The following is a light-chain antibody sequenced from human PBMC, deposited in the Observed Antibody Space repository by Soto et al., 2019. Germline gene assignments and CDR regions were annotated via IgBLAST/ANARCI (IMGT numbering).Light chain of an antibody. CDR3: SSQAGSNNVV. CDR2: EVS. Sequence: QSALTQPPSASRSPGQSVTISCTGTSSDVGGYNYVSWYQQHPGKAPKLMIYEVSKRPSGVPDRFSGSKSGNTASLTVSGLQAEDEADYYCSSQAGSNNVVFGGGTKLTVL. V-gene: IGLV2-8*02. CDR1: SSDVGGYNY. J-gene: IGLJ2*01.